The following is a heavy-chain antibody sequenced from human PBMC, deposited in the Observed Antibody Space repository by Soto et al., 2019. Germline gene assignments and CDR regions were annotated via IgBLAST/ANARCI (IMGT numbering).Heavy chain of an antibody. CDR1: GFTFISYA. CDR2: ISGSGGST. CDR3: AKEQLVRTFKDYYYGMDV. D-gene: IGHD6-6*01. Sequence: GGSLRLSCASSGFTFISYAMSWVRQAPGKGLEWVSAISGSGGSTYYADSVKGRFTISRDNSKNTLYLQMNSLRAEDTAVYYCAKEQLVRTFKDYYYGMDVWGQGTTVTVSS. J-gene: IGHJ6*02. V-gene: IGHV3-23*01.